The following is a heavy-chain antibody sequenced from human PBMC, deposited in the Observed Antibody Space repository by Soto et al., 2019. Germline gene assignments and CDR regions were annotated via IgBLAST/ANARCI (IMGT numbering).Heavy chain of an antibody. D-gene: IGHD3-10*01. CDR3: ASGSITMVRGVIIGYYFDY. V-gene: IGHV4-59*01. CDR1: GGSISSYY. J-gene: IGHJ4*02. Sequence: ASETLSLTCTVSGGSISSYYWSWIRQPPGKGLEWIGYIYYSGSTNYNPSLKSRVTISVDTSKNQFSLKLSSVTAADTAVYYCASGSITMVRGVIIGYYFDYWGQGTLVTVSS. CDR2: IYYSGST.